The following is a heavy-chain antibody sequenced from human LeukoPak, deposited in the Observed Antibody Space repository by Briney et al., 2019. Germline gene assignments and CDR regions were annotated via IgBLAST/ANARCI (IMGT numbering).Heavy chain of an antibody. D-gene: IGHD3-10*01. J-gene: IGHJ5*02. V-gene: IGHV1-18*01. CDR2: ISAYNGNT. Sequence: ASVKVSCKASGYTFTSYGISWVRQAPGQGLEWMGWISAYNGNTNYAQKLQGRVTITTDTSTSTAYMELRSLRSDDTAVYYCARCRITNAQREYYYGSGSMRFDPWGQGTLVTVSS. CDR1: GYTFTSYG. CDR3: ARCRITNAQREYYYGSGSMRFDP.